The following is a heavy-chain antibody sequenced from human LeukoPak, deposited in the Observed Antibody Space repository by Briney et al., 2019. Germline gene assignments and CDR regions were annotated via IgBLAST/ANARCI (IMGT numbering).Heavy chain of an antibody. CDR2: IIPIFGTA. J-gene: IGHJ4*02. Sequence: ASVKVSCKASGYTFTSFGISWVRQAPGQGLEWMGGIIPIFGTANYAQKFQNRVTITADESTRTAYMELSSLRSEDTAMYYCARDHSSGLYYFDYWGQGTLVTVSS. D-gene: IGHD6-19*01. CDR1: GYTFTSFG. CDR3: ARDHSSGLYYFDY. V-gene: IGHV1-69*13.